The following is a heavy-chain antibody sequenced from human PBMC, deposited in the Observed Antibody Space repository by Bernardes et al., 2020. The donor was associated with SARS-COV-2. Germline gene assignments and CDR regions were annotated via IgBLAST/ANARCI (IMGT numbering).Heavy chain of an antibody. D-gene: IGHD3-10*01. CDR2: ITNDGLNK. CDR3: VKDEGCGRNTCQDHYYGMEV. Sequence: GGSLRLSCSVSTVTFNFYAIHWVRQAPGKGLQYVSAITNDGLNKYYAESVKGRFIVSRDDFKKTVYLQMNSLRREDTAVYYCVKDEGCGRNTCQDHYYGMEVWGQGTTVTVSS. V-gene: IGHV3-64D*06. CDR1: TVTFNFYA. J-gene: IGHJ6*02.